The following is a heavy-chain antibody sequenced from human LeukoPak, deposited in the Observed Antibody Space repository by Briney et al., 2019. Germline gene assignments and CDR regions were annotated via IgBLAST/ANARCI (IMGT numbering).Heavy chain of an antibody. D-gene: IGHD3-10*01. V-gene: IGHV5-51*01. J-gene: IGHJ4*02. CDR1: GYRFSDYW. CDR3: ARHRAVYASGTSDY. Sequence: GESLKISCKGSGYRFSDYWIGWVRQMPGKGLEWMGIIYPGDSDTRYSPSFQGQVTISADKSINTAYLQWSSLKTSNTAMYYCARHRAVYASGTSDYWGQGTLVTVSS. CDR2: IYPGDSDT.